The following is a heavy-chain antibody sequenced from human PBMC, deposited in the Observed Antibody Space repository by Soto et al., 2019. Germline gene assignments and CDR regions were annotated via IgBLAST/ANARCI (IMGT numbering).Heavy chain of an antibody. CDR3: ARDRGNMVAIFHHYYGMDV. V-gene: IGHV1-2*02. CDR2: INPDSGDT. J-gene: IGHJ6*02. Sequence: ASVKVSCKASGYTFTGQYMHWVRQAPGQGLEWMGWINPDSGDTKYAQKFQGRVTMTRDTSISTVYMELSRLKSDDTAVYYCARDRGNMVAIFHHYYGMDVWGQGTTVTVS. D-gene: IGHD3-3*02. CDR1: GYTFTGQY.